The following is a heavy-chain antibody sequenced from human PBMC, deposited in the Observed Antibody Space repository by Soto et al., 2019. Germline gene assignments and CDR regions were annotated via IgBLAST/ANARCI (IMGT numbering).Heavy chain of an antibody. D-gene: IGHD2-21*02. Sequence: GGSLRLSCAASGFTFSSYGMHWVRQAPGKGLEWVAVISYDGSNKYYADSVKGRFTISRDNYKNTLYLQMNSPRAEDTAVYYCAGVTTFDYWGQGPLVTVSS. J-gene: IGHJ4*02. CDR3: AGVTTFDY. CDR2: ISYDGSNK. CDR1: GFTFSSYG. V-gene: IGHV3-30*03.